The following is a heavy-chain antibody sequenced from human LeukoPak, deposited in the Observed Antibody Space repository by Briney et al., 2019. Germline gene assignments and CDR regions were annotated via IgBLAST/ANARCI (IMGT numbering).Heavy chain of an antibody. V-gene: IGHV4-39*01. CDR3: ARQGGSSWYAYYFDY. D-gene: IGHD6-13*01. CDR2: IYYSGST. CDR1: GGSISSSSYY. Sequence: SETLSLTCTVSGGSISSSSYYWGWIRQPPGKGLEGIGSIYYSGSTYYNPSLKSRVTISVDTSKNQFSLKLSSVTAADTAVYYYARQGGSSWYAYYFDYWGQGTLVTVSS. J-gene: IGHJ4*02.